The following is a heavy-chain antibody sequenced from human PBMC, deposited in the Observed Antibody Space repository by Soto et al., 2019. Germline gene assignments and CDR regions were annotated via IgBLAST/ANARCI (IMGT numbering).Heavy chain of an antibody. V-gene: IGHV1-69*06. D-gene: IGHD3-22*01. CDR3: ANSVTYYYDSSGYYSFDY. J-gene: IGHJ4*02. CDR1: GVTFSSYA. Sequence: QVQLVQSGAEVKKPGSSVKVSCKASGVTFSSYAISWVRQAPGQGLEWMGGIIPIFGTANYAQKFQGRVTITADKSTSTAYMEVSSLRSEDTAVYYCANSVTYYYDSSGYYSFDYWGQGTLVTVAS. CDR2: IIPIFGTA.